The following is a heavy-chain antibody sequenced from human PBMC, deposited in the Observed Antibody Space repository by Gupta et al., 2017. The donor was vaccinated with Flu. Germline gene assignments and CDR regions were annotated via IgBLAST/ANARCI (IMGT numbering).Heavy chain of an antibody. V-gene: IGHV1-46*01. CDR1: GYTFSSHH. J-gene: IGHJ3*02. CDR2: ISPSGGST. D-gene: IGHD4-23*01. CDR3: ATTVVKGGAFDI. Sequence: QVQLVQSRAEVKKPGASVKVSCKASGYTFSSHHIHWVRKAPGQGLEWMGIISPSGGSTIYAQKFQGRATMTRDTSTSTVYMELSSLRSEDTAVYYCATTVVKGGAFDIWGQGTMVTVSS.